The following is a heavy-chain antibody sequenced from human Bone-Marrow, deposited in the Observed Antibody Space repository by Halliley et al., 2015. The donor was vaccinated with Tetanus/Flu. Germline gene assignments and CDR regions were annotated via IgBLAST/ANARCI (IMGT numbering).Heavy chain of an antibody. Sequence: KGLEWISFISTSSTNSYTRYADSVKGRFTIPRDNAKNSLYLQMNSLRVEDTAVYYCGGPIKGWGQGTLVTVSS. CDR2: ISTSSTNSYT. D-gene: IGHD2-15*01. V-gene: IGHV3-11*06. CDR3: GGPIKG. J-gene: IGHJ4*02.